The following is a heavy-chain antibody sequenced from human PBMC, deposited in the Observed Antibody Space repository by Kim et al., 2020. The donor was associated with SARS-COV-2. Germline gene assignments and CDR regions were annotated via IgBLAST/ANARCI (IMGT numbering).Heavy chain of an antibody. CDR3: ARGGGGSYPY. J-gene: IGHJ4*02. Sequence: SETLSLTCAVYGGSFSGYYWSWIRQPPGKGLEWIGEINHSGSTNYNPSLKSRVTISVDTSKNQFSLKLSSVTAADTAVYYCARGGGGSYPYWGQGTLVTVSS. CDR2: INHSGST. CDR1: GGSFSGYY. V-gene: IGHV4-34*01. D-gene: IGHD1-26*01.